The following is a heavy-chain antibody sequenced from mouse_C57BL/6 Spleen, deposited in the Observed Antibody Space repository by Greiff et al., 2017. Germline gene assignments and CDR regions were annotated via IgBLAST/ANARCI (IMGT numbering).Heavy chain of an antibody. V-gene: IGHV10-3*01. CDR1: GFTFNTYA. D-gene: IGHD6-5*01. CDR3: RRASYALDY. J-gene: IGHJ2*01. CDR2: IRSKSSNYAT. Sequence: EVQLVESGGGLVQPKGSLKLSCAASGFTFNTYAMHWVRLAQGKGLEWVGRIRSKSSNYATYYADSVKDTLTISRAHTQSLLYIQINNLKTDDQAMYCSRRASYALDYWGKGTTLTVSS.